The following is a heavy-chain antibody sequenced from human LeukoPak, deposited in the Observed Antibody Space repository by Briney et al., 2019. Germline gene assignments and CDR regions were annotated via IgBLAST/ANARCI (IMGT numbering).Heavy chain of an antibody. CDR3: AKGALAGNQKPGGY. D-gene: IGHD6-19*01. Sequence: GGSLSLSCAASVLIFRRYAMSWVGQAPGKGLEGVSAICGSGGRTYYADSVRGRFTTSRDNHKNTLYLQMNSLRAEYTAVYYCAKGALAGNQKPGGYWGQGTLVTVSS. V-gene: IGHV3-23*01. CDR1: VLIFRRYA. J-gene: IGHJ4*02. CDR2: ICGSGGRT.